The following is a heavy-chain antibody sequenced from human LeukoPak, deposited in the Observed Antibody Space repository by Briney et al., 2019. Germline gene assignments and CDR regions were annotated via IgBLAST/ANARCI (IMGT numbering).Heavy chain of an antibody. CDR1: GGSVSSGSYY. J-gene: IGHJ4*02. D-gene: IGHD5-12*01. CDR3: ATMPAYSGYEFEY. Sequence: SETLSLTCTVSGGSVSSGSYYWSWIRQPPGKGLEWIAYIYYSGSTNYNPSLKSRVTISVDTSKNQFSLKLTSVTAADTAVYYCATMPAYSGYEFEYWGQGTLVTVSS. V-gene: IGHV4-61*01. CDR2: IYYSGST.